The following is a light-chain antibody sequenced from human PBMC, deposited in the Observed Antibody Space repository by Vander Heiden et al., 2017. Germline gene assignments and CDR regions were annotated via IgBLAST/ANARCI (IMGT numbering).Light chain of an antibody. V-gene: IGKV3-15*01. J-gene: IGKJ4*01. CDR3: QQYNNWPPLT. Sequence: DIVLTQSPATLSVSPGERATFSCRASQSVSSNLAWYQQKPGQAPRLLIYGVSTRATGIPARFSGSGSGTEFTLTISSRQSEDFAVYYCQQYNNWPPLTFGGGTKVEIK. CDR1: QSVSSN. CDR2: GVS.